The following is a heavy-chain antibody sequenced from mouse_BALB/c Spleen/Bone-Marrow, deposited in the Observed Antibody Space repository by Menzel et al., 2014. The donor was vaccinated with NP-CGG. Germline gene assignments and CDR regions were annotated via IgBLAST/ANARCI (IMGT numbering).Heavy chain of an antibody. CDR2: ISSGSSTI. V-gene: IGHV5-17*02. J-gene: IGHJ2*01. Sequence: EVKLVESGGGLVQPGGSRKLSCAASGFTFSSFGMHWVRQAPEKGLEWVAYISSGSSTIFYADTVKGRFTVSRDNPKNTLFLQMTSLGSEDTAMYYCTRGGNWDDFDYWGQGTTLTVSS. CDR3: TRGGNWDDFDY. D-gene: IGHD4-1*01. CDR1: GFTFSSFG.